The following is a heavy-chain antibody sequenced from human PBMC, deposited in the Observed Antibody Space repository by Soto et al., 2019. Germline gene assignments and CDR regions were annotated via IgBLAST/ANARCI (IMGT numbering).Heavy chain of an antibody. V-gene: IGHV3-23*01. Sequence: GVSLRLSCAASGFTFSSYAMSWVRQAPGKGLEWVSAISGSGGSTYYADSVKGRFTISRDDSKNTAYLQMNSLKTEDTAVYYCTSRSGSYSPGDAFDIWGQGTMVTVSS. D-gene: IGHD1-26*01. J-gene: IGHJ3*02. CDR3: TSRSGSYSPGDAFDI. CDR2: ISGSGGST. CDR1: GFTFSSYA.